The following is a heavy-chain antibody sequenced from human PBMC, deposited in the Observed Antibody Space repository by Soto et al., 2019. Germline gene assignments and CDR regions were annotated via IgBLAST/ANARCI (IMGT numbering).Heavy chain of an antibody. CDR1: GFTFSSYS. CDR2: ISSSSSYI. J-gene: IGHJ4*02. V-gene: IGHV3-21*01. CDR3: ARDSSPNYDFWSGYYLLFDY. D-gene: IGHD3-3*01. Sequence: ESVGGLVKPGGSLRLSCAASGFTFSSYSMNWVRQAPGKGLEWVSSISSSSSYIYYADSVKGRFTISRDNAKNSLYLQMNSLRAEDTAVYYCARDSSPNYDFWSGYYLLFDYWGQGTLVTVSS.